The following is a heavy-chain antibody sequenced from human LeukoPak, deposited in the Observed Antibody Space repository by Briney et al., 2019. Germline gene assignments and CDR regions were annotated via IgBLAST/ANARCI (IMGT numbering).Heavy chain of an antibody. D-gene: IGHD5-12*01. CDR3: TKRNSGGYYDY. CDR1: GFTVSSDN. Sequence: PGGSLGLYCAASGFTVSSDNMSWVRQVPGRGLGWVAVVYSGDDGTNYADSVRGRFTISRDDSKSTVFLQMNSLRVDDTAIYYCTKRNSGGYYDYWGQGTLVTVSS. CDR2: VYSGDDGT. J-gene: IGHJ4*02. V-gene: IGHV3-66*01.